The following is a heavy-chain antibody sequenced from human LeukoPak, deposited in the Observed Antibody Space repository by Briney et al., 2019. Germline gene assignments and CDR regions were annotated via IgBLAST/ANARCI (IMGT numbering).Heavy chain of an antibody. Sequence: SVKVSCKASGGTFSSYAISWVRQAPGQGLEWMGGIIPIFGTANYAQKFQGRVTITTDESTSTAYMELSSLRSEDTAVYYCARETGTRSQFDYWGQGTLVTVSS. CDR2: IIPIFGTA. J-gene: IGHJ4*02. V-gene: IGHV1-69*05. D-gene: IGHD1/OR15-1a*01. CDR1: GGTFSSYA. CDR3: ARETGTRSQFDY.